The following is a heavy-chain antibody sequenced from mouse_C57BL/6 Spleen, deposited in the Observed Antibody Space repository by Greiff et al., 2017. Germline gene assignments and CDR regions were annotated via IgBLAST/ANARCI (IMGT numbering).Heavy chain of an antibody. D-gene: IGHD3-2*02. CDR1: VHTFTCYR. CDR2: LDSSDSYT. V-gene: IGHV1-59*01. CDR3: TRKGTAQDMAC. J-gene: IGHJ3*01. Sequence: QVQLQQPGAELVRSGTSVMLSCKASVHTFTCYRMHWVMQWPGHGLEWIGALDSSDSYTIYNQKFKGKAILTVDTSSSTAYMQLSSLASEDCAVYYCTRKGTAQDMACWGQGALVTVSA.